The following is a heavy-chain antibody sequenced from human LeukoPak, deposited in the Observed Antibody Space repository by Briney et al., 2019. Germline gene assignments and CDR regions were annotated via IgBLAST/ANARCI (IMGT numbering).Heavy chain of an antibody. CDR1: GFTLSSDW. CDR2: IKKDGIEK. CDR3: ARGRYSSRSGGYYFDI. Sequence: GGSLRLSCVVSGFTLSSDWMSWVRQAPGKGLEWVANIKKDGIEKYYVESVKGRFTISRDNAKNSLSLQMNSLRAEDTAVYYCARGRYSSRSGGYYFDIWGQGTLVTVST. J-gene: IGHJ4*02. V-gene: IGHV3-7*01. D-gene: IGHD2-2*01.